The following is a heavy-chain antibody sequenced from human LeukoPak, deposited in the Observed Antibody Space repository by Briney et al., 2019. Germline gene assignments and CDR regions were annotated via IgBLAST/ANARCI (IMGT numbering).Heavy chain of an antibody. D-gene: IGHD3-16*01. CDR3: ARGVKPRRGGYYFDY. CDR2: INQDGSEI. Sequence: PGGSLRLSCAASGFTFSTYWMSWVRQAPGKGLQWVANINQDGSEIYYVDSVKGRFTISRDNAKNSLYLQMNSLRAEDTAVYYCARGVKPRRGGYYFDYWGQGTLVTVSS. CDR1: GFTFSTYW. V-gene: IGHV3-7*01. J-gene: IGHJ4*02.